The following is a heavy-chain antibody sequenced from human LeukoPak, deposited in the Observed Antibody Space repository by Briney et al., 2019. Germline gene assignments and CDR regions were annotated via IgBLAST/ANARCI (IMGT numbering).Heavy chain of an antibody. V-gene: IGHV3-43*02. J-gene: IGHJ3*02. CDR1: GFTFDEYA. D-gene: IGHD2/OR15-2a*01. CDR3: AKDLSSLFNSFNI. CDR2: ISADGTRT. Sequence: GGSLRLSCAASGFTFDEYAMHWVRQAPGKGLEWVSLISADGTRTFDVASVKGRFTVSRDNNKNSLYLQMNNLRTEDTALYYCAKDLSSLFNSFNIWGQGTLVTVSS.